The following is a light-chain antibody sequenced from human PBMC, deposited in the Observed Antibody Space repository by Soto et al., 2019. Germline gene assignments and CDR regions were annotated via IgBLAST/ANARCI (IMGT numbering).Light chain of an antibody. V-gene: IGKV1-5*03. CDR3: QQYRSQRT. Sequence: DIQMTQSPSTLSASVGDRVTLTCRASQSVNSWLAWYQQKPGKAPKLLISEASNLKDGVPSRFSGSGSETEFSLTSSGLQPDDFATYYCQQYRSQRTFGQGTRV. CDR1: QSVNSW. J-gene: IGKJ1*01. CDR2: EAS.